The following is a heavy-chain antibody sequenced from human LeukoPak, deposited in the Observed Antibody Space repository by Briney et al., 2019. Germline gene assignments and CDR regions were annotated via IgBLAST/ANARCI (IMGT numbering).Heavy chain of an antibody. J-gene: IGHJ4*02. V-gene: IGHV4-61*01. CDR2: IYYSGST. Sequence: PSETLSLTCTVSGGSVSSGSYYWSWIRQPPGKGLEWIGYIYYSGSTNYNPSLKSRVTMSVDTSKNQFSLKLSSVTAADTAVYHCARRVILGSGYYFDYWGQGTLVTVSS. CDR1: GGSVSSGSYY. CDR3: ARRVILGSGYYFDY. D-gene: IGHD3-22*01.